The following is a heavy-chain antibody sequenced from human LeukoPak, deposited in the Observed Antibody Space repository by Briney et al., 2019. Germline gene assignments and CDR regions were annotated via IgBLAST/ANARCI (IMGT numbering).Heavy chain of an antibody. Sequence: PGGSLRLSCAASGFTFSSYGMHWVRQAPGKGLEWVAVISYDGSNKYYADSVKGRFTISRDNSKNTLYLQMNSLRAEDTAVYYCAEDPWTMIRYYYYYGMDVWGQGTTVTVSS. D-gene: IGHD3-22*01. J-gene: IGHJ6*02. V-gene: IGHV3-30*18. CDR3: AEDPWTMIRYYYYYGMDV. CDR1: GFTFSSYG. CDR2: ISYDGSNK.